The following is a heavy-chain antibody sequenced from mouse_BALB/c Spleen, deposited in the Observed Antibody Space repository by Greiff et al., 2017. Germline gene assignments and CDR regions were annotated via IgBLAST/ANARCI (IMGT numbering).Heavy chain of an antibody. Sequence: EVQVVESGGGLVKPGGSLKLSCAASGFAFSSYDMSWVRQTPEKRLEWVAYISSGGGSTYYPDTVKGRFTISRDNAKNTLYLQMSSLKSEDTAMYYCARDNYGNYVRAMDYWGQGTSVTVSS. CDR1: GFAFSSYD. J-gene: IGHJ4*01. CDR3: ARDNYGNYVRAMDY. CDR2: ISSGGGST. V-gene: IGHV5-12-1*01. D-gene: IGHD2-1*01.